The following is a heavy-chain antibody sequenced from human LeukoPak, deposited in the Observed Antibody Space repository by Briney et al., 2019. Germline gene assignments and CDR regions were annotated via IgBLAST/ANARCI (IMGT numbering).Heavy chain of an antibody. V-gene: IGHV3-21*04. CDR1: GFTFDDYA. J-gene: IGHJ6*03. CDR2: ISSSSSYI. Sequence: GGSLRLSCAVSGFTFDDYAMHWVRHAPGKGLEWVSSISSSSSYIYYADSVKGRFTISRDNTKNTLYLQMNSLRAEDTAIYYCAKNGDRGAYCTGGTCYPYFYYYMDVWGKGTTVTI. D-gene: IGHD2-15*01. CDR3: AKNGDRGAYCTGGTCYPYFYYYMDV.